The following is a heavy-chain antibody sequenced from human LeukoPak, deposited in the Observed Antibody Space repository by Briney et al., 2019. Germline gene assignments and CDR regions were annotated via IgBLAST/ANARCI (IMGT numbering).Heavy chain of an antibody. Sequence: GGSLRLSCVASGFTVSSYYVSWVRQAPGKGLEWVSVIYSGGSTYYADSVEGRFTVSRDNSKNTLYLEMKSLRADDTAVYYCASDLHPRLTGYFDYWGQGTLVTVSS. V-gene: IGHV3-53*01. J-gene: IGHJ4*02. CDR3: ASDLHPRLTGYFDY. CDR1: GFTVSSYY. CDR2: IYSGGST. D-gene: IGHD3-16*01.